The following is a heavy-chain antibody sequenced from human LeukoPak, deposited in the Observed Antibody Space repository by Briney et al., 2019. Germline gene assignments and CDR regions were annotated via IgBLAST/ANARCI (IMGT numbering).Heavy chain of an antibody. CDR1: GFTFSSYW. CDR2: IKQDGSDK. V-gene: IGHV3-7*05. J-gene: IGHJ4*02. CDR3: ARDGIDY. Sequence: PGGSLRLSCSASGFTFSSYWMSWVRQAPGKGLEWVANIKQDGSDKYYVDSVKGRFTTSRDNAKNSVYLQMNSLRVEDTAVYYCARDGIDYWGQGTLVTVSS.